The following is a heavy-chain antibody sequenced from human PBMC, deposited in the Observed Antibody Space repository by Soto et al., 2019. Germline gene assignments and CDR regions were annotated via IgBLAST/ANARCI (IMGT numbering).Heavy chain of an antibody. CDR2: ISGSGGST. V-gene: IGHV3-23*01. CDR1: GFTFSSYA. J-gene: IGHJ6*02. CDR3: AKGGDIVVVPAAISRYYYGMDV. D-gene: IGHD2-2*01. Sequence: GGSLRLSCAASGFTFSSYARSWVRQAPGKGLEWVSAISGSGGSTYYADSVKGRFTISRDNSKNTLYLQMNSLRAEDTAVYYCAKGGDIVVVPAAISRYYYGMDVWGQGTTVTVSS.